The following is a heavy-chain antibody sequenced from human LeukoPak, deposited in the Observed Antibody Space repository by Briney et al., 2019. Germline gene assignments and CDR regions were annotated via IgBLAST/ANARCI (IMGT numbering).Heavy chain of an antibody. CDR1: GYTFTSYA. CDR2: IIPIFGTA. D-gene: IGHD3-10*01. CDR3: ASTIGGRRPEYFQH. J-gene: IGHJ1*01. Sequence: ASVKVSCKASGYTFTSYAISWVRQAPGQGLEWMGGIIPIFGTANYAQKFQGRVTITADESTSTAYMELSSLRSEDTAVYYCASTIGGRRPEYFQHWGQGTLVTVSS. V-gene: IGHV1-69*13.